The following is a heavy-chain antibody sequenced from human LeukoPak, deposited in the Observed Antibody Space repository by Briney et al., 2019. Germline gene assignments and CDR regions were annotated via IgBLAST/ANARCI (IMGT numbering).Heavy chain of an antibody. CDR3: ATWPYGSENGMDV. CDR1: GFTFSSYA. CDR2: ISGSGGST. J-gene: IGHJ6*02. V-gene: IGHV3-23*01. Sequence: GGSLRLSCAASGFTFSSYAMSWVRQAPGKGLEWVSAISGSGGSTYYADSVKGRFTISRDNSKNTLYLQMNSLRAEGTAVYYCATWPYGSENGMDVWGQGTTVTVSS. D-gene: IGHD3-10*01.